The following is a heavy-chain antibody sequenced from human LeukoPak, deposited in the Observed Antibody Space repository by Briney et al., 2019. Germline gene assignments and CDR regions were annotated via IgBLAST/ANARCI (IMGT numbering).Heavy chain of an antibody. J-gene: IGHJ4*02. CDR3: ASPGHSSGYF. V-gene: IGHV3-48*01. D-gene: IGHD3-22*01. CDR1: GFTFSSYS. Sequence: HPGGSLRLSCAASGFTFSSYSMNWVRQAPGKGLEWVSYISSSSSTIHYADSVKGRFTISRDNAKNSLYLQMNSLRAEDTAVYYCASPGHSSGYFWGQGTLVTVSS. CDR2: ISSSSSTI.